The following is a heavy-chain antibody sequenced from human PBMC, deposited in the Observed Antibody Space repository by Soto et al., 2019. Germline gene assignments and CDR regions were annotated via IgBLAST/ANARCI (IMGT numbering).Heavy chain of an antibody. D-gene: IGHD3-3*01. V-gene: IGHV4-59*08. CDR1: GGSIRSHN. CDR3: ARHLFYSWKGYPYCCCMDV. J-gene: IGHJ6*03. CDR2: MYYSAMT. Sequence: QVQLQESGPGLVKPSEILSLTCSVPGGSIRSHNWTWIRQPPGKGLEWIGCMYYSAMTEYNPSLKSRVTTSADPSNTKASLKLSSVTAADTAVYYCARHLFYSWKGYPYCCCMDVWGKGTAVTVSS.